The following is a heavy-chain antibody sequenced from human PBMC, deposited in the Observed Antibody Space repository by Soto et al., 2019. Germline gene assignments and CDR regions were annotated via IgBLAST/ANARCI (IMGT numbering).Heavy chain of an antibody. J-gene: IGHJ4*02. D-gene: IGHD6-13*01. Sequence: QGQLVESGGGVVQPGRSLRLSCAASGFTFSSYGMHWVRQAPGEGLEWVGVISYDGSIQYYTDSAKGRFTISRDNSKSTLYLQMNSLRAEDTAVYYCAKEIRAYSSSWSFDYWGQGTLVTVSS. CDR2: ISYDGSIQ. V-gene: IGHV3-30*18. CDR3: AKEIRAYSSSWSFDY. CDR1: GFTFSSYG.